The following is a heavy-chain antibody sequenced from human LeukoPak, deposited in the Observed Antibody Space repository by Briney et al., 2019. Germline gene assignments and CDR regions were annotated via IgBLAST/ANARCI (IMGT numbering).Heavy chain of an antibody. V-gene: IGHV3-33*06. CDR3: AKDLYGGSYSFDY. D-gene: IGHD1-26*01. CDR1: GFTFSSYG. Sequence: GGSLRLSCAASGFTFSSYGMHWVRQAPGKGLERVAVIWYDGSNKYYADSVKGRFTISRDNSKNTLYLQMNSLRAEDTAVYYCAKDLYGGSYSFDYWGQGTLVTVSS. CDR2: IWYDGSNK. J-gene: IGHJ4*02.